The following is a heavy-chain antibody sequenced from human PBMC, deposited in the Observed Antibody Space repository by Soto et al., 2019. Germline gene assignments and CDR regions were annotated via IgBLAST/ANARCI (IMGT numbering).Heavy chain of an antibody. V-gene: IGHV4-30-4*01. CDR3: ARDKKIAARRFVYGMDV. CDR1: GGSISSGDYY. D-gene: IGHD6-6*01. Sequence: SETLSLTCTVSGGSISSGDYYWSWIRQPPGKGLEWIGYIYYSGSNYYNPSIKSQVTISVDTSKNQFSLKLSSVTAADTAVYYCARDKKIAARRFVYGMDVWGQGTTVTVSS. CDR2: IYYSGSN. J-gene: IGHJ6*02.